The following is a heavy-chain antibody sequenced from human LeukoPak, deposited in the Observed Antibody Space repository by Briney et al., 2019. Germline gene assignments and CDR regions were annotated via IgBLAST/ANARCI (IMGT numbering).Heavy chain of an antibody. CDR3: ARSNYDSSGYDY. Sequence: GGSLRLSCAASGLTFSNYGMHWVRQAPGKGLEWVAVIWYDGSNKYYADSVKGRFTISRDNSKNTLYLQMNSLRAEDTAIYYCARSNYDSSGYDYWGQGTLVTVSS. D-gene: IGHD3-22*01. J-gene: IGHJ4*02. CDR2: IWYDGSNK. V-gene: IGHV3-33*01. CDR1: GLTFSNYG.